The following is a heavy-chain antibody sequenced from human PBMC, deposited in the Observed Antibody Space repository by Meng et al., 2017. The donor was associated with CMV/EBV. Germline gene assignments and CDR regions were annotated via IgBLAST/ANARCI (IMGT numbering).Heavy chain of an antibody. Sequence: GSLRLSCTVSGYSISSGYYWGWIRQPPGKGLEWIGCIYHSGSTYYNPSLKSRVTISVDTSKNQFSLKLSSVTAADTAVYYCAREWGGIVVVPAAMGIDYWGQGTLVTVSS. J-gene: IGHJ4*02. D-gene: IGHD2-2*01. CDR2: IYHSGST. V-gene: IGHV4-38-2*02. CDR1: GYSISSGYY. CDR3: AREWGGIVVVPAAMGIDY.